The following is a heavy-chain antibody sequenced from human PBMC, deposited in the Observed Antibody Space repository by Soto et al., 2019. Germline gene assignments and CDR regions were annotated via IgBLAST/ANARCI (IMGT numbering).Heavy chain of an antibody. D-gene: IGHD1-1*01. Sequence: QVHLVQSGAEVKKPGASVKVSLQGSGYAFTTYGITWVRQAPGQGLEWMGWISAHNGNTNYAQKLQGRVTVTGDTSTSTAYMELRSLRYDDTAVYYCARGRYGDYWGQGPLVTVSS. CDR2: ISAHNGNT. CDR3: ARGRYGDY. V-gene: IGHV1-18*01. J-gene: IGHJ4*02. CDR1: GYAFTTYG.